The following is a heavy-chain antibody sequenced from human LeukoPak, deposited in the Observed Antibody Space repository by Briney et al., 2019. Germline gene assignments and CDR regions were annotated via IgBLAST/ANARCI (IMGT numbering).Heavy chain of an antibody. Sequence: SETLSLTCTVSGDSLSSYYWSWIRQPPGKGLEWIGYIYYSGSTNYNPSLKSRVPISVDTSKNQFSLKLSSVTAADTAVYYCARDANYYDSSGYTFNWFAPWGQGTLVTVSS. J-gene: IGHJ5*02. D-gene: IGHD3-22*01. V-gene: IGHV4-59*01. CDR1: GDSLSSYY. CDR2: IYYSGST. CDR3: ARDANYYDSSGYTFNWFAP.